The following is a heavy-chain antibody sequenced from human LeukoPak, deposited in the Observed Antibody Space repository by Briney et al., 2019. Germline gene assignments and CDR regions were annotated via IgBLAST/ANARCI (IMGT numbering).Heavy chain of an antibody. CDR2: IDHSGST. CDR1: GGSFSGYY. J-gene: IGHJ5*02. CDR3: ARDKQHDEYYYDSSGYSRAYNWFDP. Sequence: RTSETLSLTCAVYGGSFSGYYWSWIRQPPGKGLEWIWEIDHSGSTNYNPSLKSRVTISVDTSKNQFSLKLSSVTAADTAVYYCARDKQHDEYYYDSSGYSRAYNWFDPWGQGTLVTVSS. D-gene: IGHD3-22*01. V-gene: IGHV4-34*01.